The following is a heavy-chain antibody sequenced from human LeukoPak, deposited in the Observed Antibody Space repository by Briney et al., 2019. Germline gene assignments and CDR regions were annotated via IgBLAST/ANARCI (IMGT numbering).Heavy chain of an antibody. CDR3: ARGLRGSYSLYYYMDV. V-gene: IGHV3-7*01. CDR1: GFTFSSYW. D-gene: IGHD1-26*01. J-gene: IGHJ6*03. CDR2: IKQDGSEK. Sequence: GGSLRLSCAASGFTFSSYWMSWVSQAPGKGLEWVANIKQDGSEKYYVDSVKGRFTISRDNAKNSLYLQMNSLRAEDTAVYYCARGLRGSYSLYYYMDVWGKGTTVTVSS.